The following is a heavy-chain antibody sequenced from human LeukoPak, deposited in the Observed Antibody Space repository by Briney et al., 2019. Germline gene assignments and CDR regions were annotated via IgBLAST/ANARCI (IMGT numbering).Heavy chain of an antibody. Sequence: PGGSLRLSCAASGFTFSSYGIHWVRQAPGKGLEGVAIISYDGSNKYYADSVKGRFTISRDNSKNTLYLQMNSLRAGDTAMYYCAKDGIVVSYFDYWGQGTLVTVSS. CDR2: ISYDGSNK. CDR1: GFTFSSYG. CDR3: AKDGIVVSYFDY. V-gene: IGHV3-30*18. J-gene: IGHJ4*02. D-gene: IGHD3-22*01.